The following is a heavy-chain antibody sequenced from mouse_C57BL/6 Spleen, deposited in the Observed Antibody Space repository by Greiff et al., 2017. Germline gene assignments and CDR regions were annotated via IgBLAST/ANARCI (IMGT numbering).Heavy chain of an antibody. V-gene: IGHV1-19*01. CDR1: GYTFTDYY. J-gene: IGHJ4*01. CDR3: ARSHYYGSSSLYAMDY. D-gene: IGHD1-1*01. Sequence: VQLQQSGPVLVKPGASVKMSCKASGYTFTDYYMNWVKQSHGKSLEWIGVINPYNGGTSYNQKFKGKATLTVDKSSSTAYMELNSLTSEDSAVYYCARSHYYGSSSLYAMDYWGQGTSVTVSS. CDR2: INPYNGGT.